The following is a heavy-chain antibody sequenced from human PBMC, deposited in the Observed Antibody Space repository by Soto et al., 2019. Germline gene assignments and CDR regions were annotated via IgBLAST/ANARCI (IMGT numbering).Heavy chain of an antibody. D-gene: IGHD3-22*01. CDR2: IYYSGST. Sequence: PSETLSLTCTVSGGSISSGDYYWSWIRQPPGKGLEWIGYIYYSGSTYYNPSLKSRVTISVDTSKNQFSLKLSSVTAADTAVYYCARATYYSDTGGSPPLDCWGQGTLVTVSS. J-gene: IGHJ4*02. V-gene: IGHV4-30-4*01. CDR3: ARATYYSDTGGSPPLDC. CDR1: GGSISSGDYY.